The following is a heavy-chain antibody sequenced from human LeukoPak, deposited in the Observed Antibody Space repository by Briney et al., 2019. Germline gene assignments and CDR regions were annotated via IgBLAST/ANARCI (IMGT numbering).Heavy chain of an antibody. V-gene: IGHV4-30-4*08. D-gene: IGHD3-3*01. Sequence: PSQTLSLTCTVAGDSISSGDYYWNWIRQPPGNGLELIGYIYYSGSTYYNVSLKSRLTISVDTSKNQLSLRLSSVTAADTAVYYCARSPSRYDFWSGDPEYFQHWGQGTLVTVSS. CDR2: IYYSGST. CDR1: GDSISSGDYY. CDR3: ARSPSRYDFWSGDPEYFQH. J-gene: IGHJ1*01.